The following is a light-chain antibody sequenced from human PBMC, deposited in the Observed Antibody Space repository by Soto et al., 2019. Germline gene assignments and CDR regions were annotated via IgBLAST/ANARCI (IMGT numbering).Light chain of an antibody. CDR3: QQRSNWYT. Sequence: VLTQSPATLSLSPGERATLSCRASQSVSSYLAWYQQKPGQAPRLLIYDASTRATGIPARFSGSGCGTDFTLTISSLEPEYFAVYYCQQRSNWYTFGQGTKLEIK. J-gene: IGKJ2*01. V-gene: IGKV3-11*01. CDR1: QSVSSY. CDR2: DAS.